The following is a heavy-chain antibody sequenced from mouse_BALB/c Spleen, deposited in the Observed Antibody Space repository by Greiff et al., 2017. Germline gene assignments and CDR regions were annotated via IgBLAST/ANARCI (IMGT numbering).Heavy chain of an antibody. V-gene: IGHV2-9*02. Sequence: VKLMESGPGLVAPSQSLSITCTVSGFSLTSYGVHWVRQPPGKGLEWLGVIWAGGSTNYNSALMSRLSISKDNSKSQVFLKMNSLQTDDTAMYYCARDQGSTMITPFAYWGQGTLVTVSA. CDR1: GFSLTSYG. J-gene: IGHJ3*01. CDR3: ARDQGSTMITPFAY. D-gene: IGHD2-4*01. CDR2: IWAGGST.